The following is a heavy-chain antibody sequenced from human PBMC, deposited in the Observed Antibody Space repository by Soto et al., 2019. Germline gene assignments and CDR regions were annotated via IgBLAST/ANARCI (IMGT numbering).Heavy chain of an antibody. CDR2: IHHSGST. D-gene: IGHD6-19*01. CDR1: GGSISSGTW. V-gene: IGHV4-4*02. J-gene: IGHJ4*02. Sequence: QVQLQESGPGLVKPSGTLSLTCAVSGGSISSGTWWSWVRQPPGKGLEWIGEIHHSGSTNYNPSLKSRVTISVDKSNNQFSLKLSSVTAADTAMYYCARISSGRPNLDYWGQGTLVTVSS. CDR3: ARISSGRPNLDY.